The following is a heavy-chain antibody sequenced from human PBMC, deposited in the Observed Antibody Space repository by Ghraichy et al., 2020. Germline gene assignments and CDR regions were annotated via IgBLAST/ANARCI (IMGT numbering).Heavy chain of an antibody. CDR3: ARVIDCINSICYTFDY. V-gene: IGHV6-1*01. D-gene: IGHD2-2*02. J-gene: IGHJ4*02. CDR1: GDSVSSNSAT. Sequence: SETLSLTCAISGDSVSSNSATWNWIRQSPSRGLEWLGRTYYRSKWYNDYAVSVKSRITINPDTSKSQFSLQLNSVTPEDTAVYYCARVIDCINSICYTFDYWGQGTLVTVSS. CDR2: TYYRSKWYN.